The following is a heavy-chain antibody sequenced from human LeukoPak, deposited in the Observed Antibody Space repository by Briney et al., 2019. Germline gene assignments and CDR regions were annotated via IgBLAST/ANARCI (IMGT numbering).Heavy chain of an antibody. CDR2: IYSDNA. J-gene: IGHJ4*02. CDR1: GFTVSSNS. D-gene: IGHD4/OR15-4a*01. Sequence: GGSLRLSCTVSGFTVSSNSMSWVRQAPGKGLEWVSFIYSDNAHYSDSVKGRFTISRDNSKNTLYLQMNSLRAEDTAVYYCARRAGAYSHPYDYWGQGTLVTVSS. V-gene: IGHV3-53*01. CDR3: ARRAGAYSHPYDY.